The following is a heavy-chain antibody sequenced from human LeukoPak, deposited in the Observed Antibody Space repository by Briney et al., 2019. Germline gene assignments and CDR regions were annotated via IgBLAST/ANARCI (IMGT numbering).Heavy chain of an antibody. V-gene: IGHV3-21*01. D-gene: IGHD3-10*01. J-gene: IGHJ6*03. CDR2: ISSSSSYI. CDR3: ARDHNYYGSGSSHYYYYYMDV. CDR1: GFTFSSYS. Sequence: PGGSLRLSCAASGFTFSSYSMNWVRQAPGKGLEWVSSISSSSSYIYYADSVKGRFTISRDNAKNSLYLQMNSLRAEDTAVYYCARDHNYYGSGSSHYYYYYMDVWGKGTTVTVSS.